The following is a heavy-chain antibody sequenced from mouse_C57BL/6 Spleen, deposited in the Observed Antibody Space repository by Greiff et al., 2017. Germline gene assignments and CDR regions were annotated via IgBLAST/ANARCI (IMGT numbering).Heavy chain of an antibody. V-gene: IGHV1-81*01. D-gene: IGHD2-4*01. CDR2: IYPRSGNT. Sequence: QVQLQQPGAELARPGASVKLSCKASGYTFTSYGISWVKQRTGQGLEWIGEIYPRSGNTYYNEKFKGKATLTADKSSSTAYMELRSLTSEDSAVYFCARFDYDVGYAMDYWGQGTSVTVSS. CDR1: GYTFTSYG. CDR3: ARFDYDVGYAMDY. J-gene: IGHJ4*01.